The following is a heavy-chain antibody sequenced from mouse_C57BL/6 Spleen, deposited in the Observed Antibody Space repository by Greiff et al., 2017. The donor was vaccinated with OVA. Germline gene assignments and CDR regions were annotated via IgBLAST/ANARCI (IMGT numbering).Heavy chain of an antibody. V-gene: IGHV5-17*01. J-gene: IGHJ4*01. Sequence: EVQLKESGGGLVKPGGSLKLSCAASGFTFSDYGMHWVRQAPEKGLEWVAYISSGSSTIYYADTVKGRFTISRDNAKNTLFLQMTSLRSEDTAMYYCARPLLFYYAMDYWGQGTSVTVSS. CDR3: ARPLLFYYAMDY. D-gene: IGHD2-10*01. CDR2: ISSGSSTI. CDR1: GFTFSDYG.